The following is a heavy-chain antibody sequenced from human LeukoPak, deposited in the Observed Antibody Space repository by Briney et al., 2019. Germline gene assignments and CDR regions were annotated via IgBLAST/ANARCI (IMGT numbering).Heavy chain of an antibody. CDR2: ISAYNGNT. D-gene: IGHD3-10*01. J-gene: IGHJ4*02. CDR1: GYTFTSYG. Sequence: ASVKVSCKASGYTFTSYGISWVRQAPGQGLEWMGWISAYNGNTNYAQKLPGRVTMTTDTSTSTAYMELRSLRSDDTAVYYCARSGRRGRWFAASYYFDYWGQGTLVTVSS. CDR3: ARSGRRGRWFAASYYFDY. V-gene: IGHV1-18*01.